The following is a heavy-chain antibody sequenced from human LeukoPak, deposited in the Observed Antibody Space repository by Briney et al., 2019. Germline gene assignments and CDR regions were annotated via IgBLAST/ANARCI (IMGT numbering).Heavy chain of an antibody. V-gene: IGHV3-11*01. D-gene: IGHD6-19*01. J-gene: IGHJ4*02. CDR2: ISSSGSTI. CDR1: GFTFSDYY. Sequence: GGSLRLSCAASGFTFSDYYMSWIRQAPGKGLEWVSYISSSGSTIYYADSVKGRFTISRDNSKNTLYLQMNSLRAEDTAVYYCAKDRKQWLPLDYWGQGTLVTVSS. CDR3: AKDRKQWLPLDY.